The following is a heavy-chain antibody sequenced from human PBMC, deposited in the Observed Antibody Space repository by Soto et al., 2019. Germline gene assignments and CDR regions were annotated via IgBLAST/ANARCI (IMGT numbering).Heavy chain of an antibody. J-gene: IGHJ4*02. CDR1: GFSLTTSGVG. CDR2: IYWDDAK. CDR3: AHRALYSGSYWDGGYFDT. Sequence: QITLRESGPTRVRPTQPLTLTCDFSGFSLTTSGVGVAWIRQPPGKAPEWLAVIYWDDAKRYGPTLKSRLTTAKETSNTQQVHTQTNMDPVDTGTYYCAHRALYSGSYWDGGYFDTWGQGTPVTVSS. V-gene: IGHV2-5*05. D-gene: IGHD1-26*01.